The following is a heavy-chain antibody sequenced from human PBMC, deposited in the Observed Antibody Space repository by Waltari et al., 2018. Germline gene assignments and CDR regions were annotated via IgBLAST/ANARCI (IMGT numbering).Heavy chain of an antibody. D-gene: IGHD2-2*02. J-gene: IGHJ2*01. Sequence: QVQLVQSGAEVKKPGASVKVSCKASGYTFTGYYMHWVRQAPGQGREWMGWINPNSGGTNYAQKFQGRVTMTRDTSISTAYMELSRLRSDDTAVYYCARVLGVVPAAIGYFDLWGRGTLVTVSS. V-gene: IGHV1-2*02. CDR3: ARVLGVVPAAIGYFDL. CDR2: INPNSGGT. CDR1: GYTFTGYY.